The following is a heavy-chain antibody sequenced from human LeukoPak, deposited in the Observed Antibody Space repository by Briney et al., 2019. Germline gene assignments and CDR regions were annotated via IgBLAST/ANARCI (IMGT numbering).Heavy chain of an antibody. Sequence: SGGSLRLSCAASGFIFSNYGMHWVRQAPGKGLEWVAFISYDGSDKYYADSVKGRFAISRDNSKSSLYLQMNSLRADDTALYYCAAGIVATGDNYFDNWGQGTLVTVSS. CDR1: GFIFSNYG. V-gene: IGHV3-30*03. CDR2: ISYDGSDK. CDR3: AAGIVATGDNYFDN. J-gene: IGHJ4*02. D-gene: IGHD5-12*01.